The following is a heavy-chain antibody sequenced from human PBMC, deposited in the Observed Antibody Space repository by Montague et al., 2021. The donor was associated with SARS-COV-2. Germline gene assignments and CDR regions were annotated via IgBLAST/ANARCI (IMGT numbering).Heavy chain of an antibody. CDR1: GFSLRTAGTC. V-gene: IGHV2-70*11. Sequence: PVLAKPTQTLTLTCTFSGFSLRTAGTCVSWIRQPPGKAPQWLARIDWDGDKYYSRTLETRVSISTDTAKTQVVLTMTNVDPMDTATYYCARLSGVAPRCYYEGMDVWGQGTAVTVSS. CDR3: ARLSGVAPRCYYEGMDV. D-gene: IGHD7-27*01. CDR2: IDWDGDK. J-gene: IGHJ6*02.